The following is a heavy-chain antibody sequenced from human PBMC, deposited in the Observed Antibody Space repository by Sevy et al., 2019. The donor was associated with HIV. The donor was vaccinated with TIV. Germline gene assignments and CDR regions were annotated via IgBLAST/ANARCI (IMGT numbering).Heavy chain of an antibody. V-gene: IGHV4-59*13. CDR1: GGSISSYC. CDR3: ARGEFPYYFDY. Sequence: SETLSLTCTVSGGSISSYCWSWIRQPPGKGLEWIGYIYYSGSTNYNPSLKSRVTISVDTSKNQFSLKLSSVTAADTAVYYCARGEFPYYFDYWGQGTLVTVSS. CDR2: IYYSGST. J-gene: IGHJ4*02. D-gene: IGHD3-10*01.